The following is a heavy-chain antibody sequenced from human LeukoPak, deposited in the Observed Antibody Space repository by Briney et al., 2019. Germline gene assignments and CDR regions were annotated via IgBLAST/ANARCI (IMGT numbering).Heavy chain of an antibody. CDR3: ARAGYSSGWDYYYYMDV. Sequence: WASVKVSCKASGYTFTGYYMHWVRQAPGQGLEWMGWINPNSGGTNYAQKFQGRVTMTRDTSISTAYMELSRLRSDDTAVYYCARAGYSSGWDYYYYMDVWGKGTTVTVSS. J-gene: IGHJ6*03. D-gene: IGHD6-19*01. CDR2: INPNSGGT. CDR1: GYTFTGYY. V-gene: IGHV1-2*02.